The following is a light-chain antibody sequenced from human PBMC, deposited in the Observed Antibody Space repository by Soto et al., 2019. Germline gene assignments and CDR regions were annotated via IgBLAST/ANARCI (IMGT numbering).Light chain of an antibody. CDR3: QQYNTYRYT. CDR1: QSVSSNY. J-gene: IGKJ2*01. CDR2: AAS. V-gene: IGKV3-20*01. Sequence: IVLTQSPGTLSLSPGERATLSCRAGQSVSSNYLAWYQQKPGQAPRLLIYAASSRATGIPDRFSGSGSGTDFSLTISSLQPDDFATYYCQQYNTYRYTFGQGTKLEIK.